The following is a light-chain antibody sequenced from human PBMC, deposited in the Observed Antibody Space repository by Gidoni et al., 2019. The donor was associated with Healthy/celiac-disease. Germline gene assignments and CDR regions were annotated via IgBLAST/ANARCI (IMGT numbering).Light chain of an antibody. CDR1: QSVSSY. CDR2: DAS. V-gene: IGKV3-11*01. CDR3: QQRSNWPPEYT. Sequence: EIVLTQSPATLSLSPGERATLSCRASQSVSSYLAWYQQKPGQAPRLLKYDASNRATGIPARFSGNGSGTDFTLTISSLEPEDFAVYYCQQRSNWPPEYTFGQGTKLEIK. J-gene: IGKJ2*01.